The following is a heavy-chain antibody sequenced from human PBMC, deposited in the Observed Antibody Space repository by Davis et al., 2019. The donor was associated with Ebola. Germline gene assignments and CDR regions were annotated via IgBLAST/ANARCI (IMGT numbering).Heavy chain of an antibody. Sequence: SGPTLVKPPQTLTPTCTFSGFSLSTSGVGVGWIRQPPGKALEWLALIYWDDDKRYSPSLKSRLTITKDTSKNQVVLTMTNMDPVDTATYYCAHRILYSSSWYYFDYWGQGTLVTVSS. J-gene: IGHJ4*02. V-gene: IGHV2-5*02. CDR3: AHRILYSSSWYYFDY. CDR1: GFSLSTSGVG. D-gene: IGHD6-13*01. CDR2: IYWDDDK.